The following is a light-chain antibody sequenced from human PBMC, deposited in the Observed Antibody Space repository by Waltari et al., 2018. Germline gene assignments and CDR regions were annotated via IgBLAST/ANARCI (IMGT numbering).Light chain of an antibody. CDR3: LSRDTTSTRV. J-gene: IGLJ3*02. Sequence: SSELTQDPAVSVALGQTVSITCKGDRLRRYYQSWYQQRPGKAPILILYGQDNRPSGIPDRFSGSTSGNTASLTITGAQAEDEADYYCLSRDTTSTRVFGGGTRLTV. CDR1: RLRRYY. V-gene: IGLV3-19*01. CDR2: GQD.